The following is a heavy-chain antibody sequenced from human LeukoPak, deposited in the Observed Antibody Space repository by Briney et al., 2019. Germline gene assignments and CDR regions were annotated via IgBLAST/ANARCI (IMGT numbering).Heavy chain of an antibody. CDR2: ISAYNGNT. D-gene: IGHD3-22*01. CDR1: GYTFTSYG. CDR3: AKTRRNYYDSSGYLSPLEPDY. J-gene: IGHJ4*02. Sequence: ASVKVSCKASGYTFTSYGISWVRQAPGQGLEWMGWISAYNGNTNYAQRLQGRVTMTTDTSTSTAYMELRSLRSDDTAVYYCAKTRRNYYDSSGYLSPLEPDYWGQGTLVTVSS. V-gene: IGHV1-18*01.